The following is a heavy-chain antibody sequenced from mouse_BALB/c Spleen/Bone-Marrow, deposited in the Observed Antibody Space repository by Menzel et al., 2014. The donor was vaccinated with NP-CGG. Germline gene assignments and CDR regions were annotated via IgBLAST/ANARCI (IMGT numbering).Heavy chain of an antibody. CDR1: GFTFSGFG. Sequence: EVKLEESGGGLVQPGGSRKLSCAASGFTFSGFGMHWVRQAPEKGLEWVAYISSGSSTIFYADTVKGRFTISRDNPKNTLFLQMTSLRSEDMAMYYCTRGGNWEDFDYWGQGTTLTVSS. D-gene: IGHD4-1*01. V-gene: IGHV5-17*02. J-gene: IGHJ2*01. CDR3: TRGGNWEDFDY. CDR2: ISSGSSTI.